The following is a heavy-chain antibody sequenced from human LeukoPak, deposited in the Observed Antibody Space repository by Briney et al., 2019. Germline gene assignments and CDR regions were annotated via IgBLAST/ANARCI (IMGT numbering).Heavy chain of an antibody. CDR2: TNTPLDVI. CDR1: GGIFNIYA. Sequence: ASVKVSCKASGGIFNIYAITWVRQAPGQGLEWIGRTNTPLDVIDYAQKFQDRVTITADKSTSTAYMEANSLKSEDTAVYYCARDRVGHDYGFDYWGQGTLVTVSS. D-gene: IGHD4-17*01. J-gene: IGHJ4*02. V-gene: IGHV1-69*04. CDR3: ARDRVGHDYGFDY.